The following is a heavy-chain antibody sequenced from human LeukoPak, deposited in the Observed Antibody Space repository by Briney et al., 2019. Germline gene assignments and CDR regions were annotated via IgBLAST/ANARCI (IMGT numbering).Heavy chain of an antibody. CDR1: GGSISSGGYY. J-gene: IGHJ3*02. Sequence: PSQTLSLTCTVSGGSISSGGYYWSWIRQHPGKGLEWTGYIYYSGSTYYNPSLKSRVTISVDTSKNQFSLKLSSVTAADTAVYYCASTVSGSYYGAFDIWGQGTMVTVSS. CDR3: ASTVSGSYYGAFDI. CDR2: IYYSGST. D-gene: IGHD1-26*01. V-gene: IGHV4-31*03.